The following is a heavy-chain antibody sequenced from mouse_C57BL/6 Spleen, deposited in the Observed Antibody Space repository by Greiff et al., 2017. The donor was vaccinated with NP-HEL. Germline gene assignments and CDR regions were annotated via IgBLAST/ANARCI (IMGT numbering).Heavy chain of an antibody. Sequence: QVQLQQSGAELVRPGASVTLSCKASGYTFTDYEMHWVKQTPVHGLEWIGAIDPETGGTAYNQKFKGKAILTADKSSSTAYMELRSLTSEDSAVYYCTSYYGSSYTSLYYFDYWGQGTTLTVSS. V-gene: IGHV1-15*01. CDR2: IDPETGGT. CDR1: GYTFTDYE. CDR3: TSYYGSSYTSLYYFDY. J-gene: IGHJ2*01. D-gene: IGHD1-1*01.